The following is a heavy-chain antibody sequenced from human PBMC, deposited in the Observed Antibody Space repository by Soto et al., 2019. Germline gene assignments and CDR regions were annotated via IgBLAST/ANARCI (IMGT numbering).Heavy chain of an antibody. J-gene: IGHJ4*02. Sequence: GGSLRLSCAASEFAFSSYAMSWVRQAPGKGLEWVSAISGSGGRTYYADSAKGRFTISRDNSRNTLHLQMNSLRVEDTAVYYCAKTLLSTSWYGLHDYVSQGTLVTVSS. D-gene: IGHD6-13*01. V-gene: IGHV3-23*01. CDR2: ISGSGGRT. CDR1: EFAFSSYA. CDR3: AKTLLSTSWYGLHDY.